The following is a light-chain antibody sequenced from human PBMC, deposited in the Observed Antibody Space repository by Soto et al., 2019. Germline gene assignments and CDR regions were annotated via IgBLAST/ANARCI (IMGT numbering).Light chain of an antibody. CDR1: SSDVGNYNL. Sequence: QSALTQPASVSGSAGQSITISCTGTSSDVGNYNLVSWYQHHPGKAPKLMIYEVSKRASGVSNRFSGSKSGDTASLTISGLQAEDEADYYCCSYAGSNYVFGTGTKSPS. CDR3: CSYAGSNYV. J-gene: IGLJ1*01. V-gene: IGLV2-23*02. CDR2: EVS.